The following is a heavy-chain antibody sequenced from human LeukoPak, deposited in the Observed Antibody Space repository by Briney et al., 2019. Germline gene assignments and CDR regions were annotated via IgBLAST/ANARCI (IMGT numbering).Heavy chain of an antibody. CDR2: ISAYNGNT. Sequence: GASVKVSCKASGYTFTSYAISWVRQAPGQGLECMGWISAYNGNTNYAQKLQGRVTMTTDTSTSTAYMELRSLRSDDTAVYYCARGGLNSGYDPLDAFDIWGQGTMVTVSS. CDR3: ARGGLNSGYDPLDAFDI. D-gene: IGHD5-12*01. CDR1: GYTFTSYA. J-gene: IGHJ3*02. V-gene: IGHV1-18*01.